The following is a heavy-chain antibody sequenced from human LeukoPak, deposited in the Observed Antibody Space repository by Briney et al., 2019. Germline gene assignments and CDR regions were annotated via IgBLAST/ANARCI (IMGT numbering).Heavy chain of an antibody. CDR3: ARGDGGDDY. CDR2: ISSGSSYI. V-gene: IGHV3-21*01. CDR1: GFTFSTYT. J-gene: IGHJ4*02. D-gene: IGHD2-21*02. Sequence: GGSLRLSCTASGFTFSTYTMNWVRQAPGKGLEWVSSISSGSSYIYYADSVKGRFTISRDNARNSLYLQMSSLRAEDTAVYYCARGDGGDDYWGQGTLVTVSS.